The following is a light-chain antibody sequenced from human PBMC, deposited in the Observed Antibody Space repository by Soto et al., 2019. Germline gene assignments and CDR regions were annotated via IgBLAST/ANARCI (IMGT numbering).Light chain of an antibody. CDR2: EVS. CDR3: NSYTKTGTFWV. J-gene: IGLJ3*02. V-gene: IGLV2-14*01. Sequence: QSVLTQPASVSGSPGQSITISCTGTSSDVGYSNHVSWYQQHSGKVPKVIIYEVSNRPSGVSGRFSGSKSGNTASLTISGLQPEDEADYYCNSYTKTGTFWVFGGGTKVTVL. CDR1: SSDVGYSNH.